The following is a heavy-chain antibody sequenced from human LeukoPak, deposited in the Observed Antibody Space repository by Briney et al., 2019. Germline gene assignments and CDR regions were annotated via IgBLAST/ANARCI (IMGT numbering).Heavy chain of an antibody. V-gene: IGHV3-48*02. Sequence: GGSLRLSCAASGFTFSSYSMNWVRQAPGKGLEWVSYISSSSSTIYYADSVKGRFTISKDNAKNSLYLHMNSLRDEDTAVYYCARGYGDYVWGQGTLVTVSS. CDR2: ISSSSSTI. CDR1: GFTFSSYS. J-gene: IGHJ4*02. CDR3: ARGYGDYV. D-gene: IGHD4-17*01.